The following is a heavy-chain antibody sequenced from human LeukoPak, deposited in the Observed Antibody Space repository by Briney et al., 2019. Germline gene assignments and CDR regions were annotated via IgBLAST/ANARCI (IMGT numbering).Heavy chain of an antibody. CDR3: ARRLVTAGVTDFFDY. J-gene: IGHJ4*01. D-gene: IGHD6-13*01. V-gene: IGHV3-7*05. CDR1: GLTFTNYW. Sequence: GGSLRLSCAASGLTFTNYWMSWVRQAPGEGLEWVANIKQDGSEKNYVDSVKGRFTISRDNSKSTLYLQMHGLTAEDTALYYCARRLVTAGVTDFFDYWGHGTLVSVSS. CDR2: IKQDGSEK.